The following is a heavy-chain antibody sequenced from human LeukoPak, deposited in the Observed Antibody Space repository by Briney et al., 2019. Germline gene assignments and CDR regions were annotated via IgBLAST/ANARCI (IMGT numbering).Heavy chain of an antibody. Sequence: PGGSLRLSCAASGFTFNTYAMSWVRQAPGKGLEWVSSISSSGGSTYYADSVKGRFTISRDNAKNSLYLQMNSLRAEDTAVYYCARADGGWNYVGSQRRPFDYWGQGTLVTVSS. CDR2: ISSSGGST. J-gene: IGHJ4*02. V-gene: IGHV3-23*01. D-gene: IGHD1-7*01. CDR3: ARADGGWNYVGSQRRPFDY. CDR1: GFTFNTYA.